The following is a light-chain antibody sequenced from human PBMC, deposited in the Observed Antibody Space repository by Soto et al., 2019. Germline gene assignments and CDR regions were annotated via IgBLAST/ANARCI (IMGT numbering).Light chain of an antibody. CDR3: QQYGSSPIT. CDR2: DAS. J-gene: IGKJ5*01. Sequence: DIEMTQCPSTLPGSVGDRGTTTCRASQTISSYVAWYQMKAGLAPGLLIHDASTRASGIPDRFRGSKSGTDFTLTIRGLEAEDAALYYCQQYGSSPITFGQGTRLGI. V-gene: IGKV3D-20*01. CDR1: QTISSY.